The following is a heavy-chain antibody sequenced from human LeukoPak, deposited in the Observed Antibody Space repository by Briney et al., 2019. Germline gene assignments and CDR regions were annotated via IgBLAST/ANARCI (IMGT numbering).Heavy chain of an antibody. CDR1: GYTLTELS. J-gene: IGHJ6*02. Sequence: ASVKVSFKVSGYTLTELSMHWVRQAPGKGLEWMGGFDPEDGETIYAQEFQGRVTMTEDTSTDTAYMELSSLRSEDTAVYYCATTASQLPTHYYYYGMDVWGQGTTVTVSS. CDR3: ATTASQLPTHYYYYGMDV. D-gene: IGHD1-1*01. V-gene: IGHV1-24*01. CDR2: FDPEDGET.